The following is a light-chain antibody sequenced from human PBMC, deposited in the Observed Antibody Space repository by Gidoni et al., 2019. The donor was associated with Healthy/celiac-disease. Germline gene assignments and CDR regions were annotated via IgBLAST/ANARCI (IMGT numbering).Light chain of an antibody. CDR1: QSVSSSY. V-gene: IGKV3-20*01. Sequence: DIVFTHSPGTLSLSPGERATLSCRASQSVSSSYLAWYQQKPGQAPRLLTYGPSSRATGIPDRFSGSGSGTDFTLTISRLEPEDFAVYYCQQYGSSPLTFGPGTKVDIK. CDR3: QQYGSSPLT. CDR2: GPS. J-gene: IGKJ3*01.